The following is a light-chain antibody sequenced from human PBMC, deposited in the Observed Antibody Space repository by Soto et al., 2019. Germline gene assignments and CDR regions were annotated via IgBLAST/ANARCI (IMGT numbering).Light chain of an antibody. V-gene: IGKV1-27*01. Sequence: DIQMTQSPSSLTASIGDRVTISCRASQGFSNSLAWYQQKPGKVPTLLIYGASILKSGVPSRFSGSGSGTDCTLTISGLQPEDVATYFWQKYDSAPLTFGGGTKVEIK. CDR1: QGFSNS. CDR2: GAS. CDR3: QKYDSAPLT. J-gene: IGKJ4*01.